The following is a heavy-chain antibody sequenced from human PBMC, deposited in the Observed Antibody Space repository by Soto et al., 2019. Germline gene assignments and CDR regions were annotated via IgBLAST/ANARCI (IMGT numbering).Heavy chain of an antibody. Sequence: ASVKVSCKASGYTFTSYYMHWVRKAPGQGLEWMGIINPSGGSTSYAQKFQGRVTMTRDTSTSTVYMELSSLRSEDTAVYYCARDSKPSYYDSSGSHGAFDIWGQGTMVTVSS. CDR2: INPSGGST. V-gene: IGHV1-46*01. CDR1: GYTFTSYY. D-gene: IGHD3-22*01. CDR3: ARDSKPSYYDSSGSHGAFDI. J-gene: IGHJ3*02.